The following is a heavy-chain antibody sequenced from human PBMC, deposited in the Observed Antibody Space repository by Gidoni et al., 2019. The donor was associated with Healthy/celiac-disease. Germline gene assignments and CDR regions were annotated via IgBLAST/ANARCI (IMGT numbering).Heavy chain of an antibody. J-gene: IGHJ4*02. CDR2: ISGSGGST. CDR1: GFTFSCYA. CDR3: AKAAYDSSGYTQGGGYYFDY. D-gene: IGHD3-22*01. V-gene: IGHV3-23*01. Sequence: EVQLLESGGGLVQPGGSLRLSCAASGFTFSCYAMTWVRQAPGKGLGWVSAISGSGGSTYYADSVKGRFTISRDNSKNTLYLQMNSLRAEDTAVYYCAKAAYDSSGYTQGGGYYFDYWGQGTLVTVSS.